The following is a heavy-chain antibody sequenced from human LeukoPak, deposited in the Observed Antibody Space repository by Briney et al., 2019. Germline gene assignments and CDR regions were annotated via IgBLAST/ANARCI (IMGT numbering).Heavy chain of an antibody. J-gene: IGHJ4*02. CDR2: INAYNGNT. CDR3: ARDESGYWYDYVWGSYRSDYFDY. CDR1: GYTFTSYG. Sequence: ASVKVSCKASGYTFTSYGISWVRQAPGQGLEWMGWINAYNGNTNYAQKLQGRVTMTTDTSTSTAYMELRSLRSDDTAVYYCARDESGYWYDYVWGSYRSDYFDYWGQGTLVTVSS. V-gene: IGHV1-18*01. D-gene: IGHD3-16*02.